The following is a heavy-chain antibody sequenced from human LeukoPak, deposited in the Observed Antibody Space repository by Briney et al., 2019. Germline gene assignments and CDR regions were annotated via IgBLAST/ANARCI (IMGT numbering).Heavy chain of an antibody. Sequence: ASVKVSCKASGYTFTTYAIHWVRQAPGQRLEWMGWVDAGSGNTKYSQEFQGRVTITRDTSASTAYMELSSLRSEDTALYYCARSGGSQPSNNWFDPWGQGTLVTVS. V-gene: IGHV1-3*01. J-gene: IGHJ5*02. CDR2: VDAGSGNT. CDR3: ARSGGSQPSNNWFDP. D-gene: IGHD1-26*01. CDR1: GYTFTTYA.